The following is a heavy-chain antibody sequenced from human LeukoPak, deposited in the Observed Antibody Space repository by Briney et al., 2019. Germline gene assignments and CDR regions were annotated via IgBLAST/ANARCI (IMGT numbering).Heavy chain of an antibody. J-gene: IGHJ4*02. CDR1: GFTFSSYA. CDR2: ISYDGSNK. V-gene: IGHV3-30-3*01. Sequence: GGSLRLSCAASGFTFSSYAMHWVRQAPGKGLEWVAVISYDGSNKYYADSVKGQFTISRDNSKNTLYLQMNSLRAEDTAVYYCARGPAPVPYDYSNAFDYWGQGTLVTVSS. D-gene: IGHD4-11*01. CDR3: ARGPAPVPYDYSNAFDY.